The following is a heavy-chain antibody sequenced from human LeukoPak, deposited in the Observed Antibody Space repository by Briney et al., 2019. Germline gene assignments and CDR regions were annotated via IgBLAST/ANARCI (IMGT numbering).Heavy chain of an antibody. V-gene: IGHV1-18*01. CDR1: GYTFTSYG. D-gene: IGHD3-3*01. CDR3: ARDEIKYDFWSGYSGDFDY. Sequence: ASVKDSCKASGYTFTSYGISWVRQAPGQGLEWMGWISAYNGNTNYAQKLQGRVTMTTDTSTSTAYMELRSLRSDDTAVYYCARDEIKYDFWSGYSGDFDYWGQGTLVTVSS. J-gene: IGHJ4*02. CDR2: ISAYNGNT.